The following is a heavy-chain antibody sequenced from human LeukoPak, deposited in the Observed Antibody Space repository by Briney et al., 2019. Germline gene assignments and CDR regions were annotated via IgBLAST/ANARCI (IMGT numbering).Heavy chain of an antibody. J-gene: IGHJ3*02. V-gene: IGHV4-59*08. CDR3: ARHDARGGAYDI. D-gene: IGHD3-10*01. CDR2: IHYSGIT. Sequence: SETLSLTCTVSGASISSYYWSWVRQPPGKGLEYIGYIHYSGITNYNPSLKSRVTISVDTSKNQFSLRLSSVTAADTAVYYCARHDARGGAYDIWGQGTMVTVSS. CDR1: GASISSYY.